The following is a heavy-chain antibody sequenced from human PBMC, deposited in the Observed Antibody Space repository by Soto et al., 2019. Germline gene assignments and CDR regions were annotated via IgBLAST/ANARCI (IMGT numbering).Heavy chain of an antibody. D-gene: IGHD3-22*01. Sequence: GGFLRLSCGALELTFSGFAMSWVSKAPGKGLEWVSVIYSGGSTYYADSVKGRFTISRDNSKNTLYLQMNSLRAEDTAVYYCARDRVESGYPEYFQHWGQGTLVTVSS. CDR1: ELTFSGFA. CDR2: IYSGGST. J-gene: IGHJ1*01. V-gene: IGHV3-53*01. CDR3: ARDRVESGYPEYFQH.